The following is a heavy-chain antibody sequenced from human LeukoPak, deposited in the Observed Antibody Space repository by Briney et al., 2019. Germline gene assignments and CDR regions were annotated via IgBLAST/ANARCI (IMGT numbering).Heavy chain of an antibody. Sequence: GGSLRLSCAASGFTFSSYEMNWVRQAPGKGLEWVSYISSSGSAIYYADSVKGRFTISRDNAKNSLYLQMNSLGAEDTAVYYCAELGITMIGGVWGKGTAVTISS. V-gene: IGHV3-48*03. J-gene: IGHJ6*04. CDR1: GFTFSSYE. CDR2: ISSSGSAI. D-gene: IGHD3-10*02. CDR3: AELGITMIGGV.